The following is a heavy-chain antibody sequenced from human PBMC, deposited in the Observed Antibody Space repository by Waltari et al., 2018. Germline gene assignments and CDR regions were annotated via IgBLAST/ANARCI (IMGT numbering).Heavy chain of an antibody. D-gene: IGHD3-22*01. Sequence: QVQLVESGGGVVQPGRSLRLSCAASGFTFNTYGMHWVRQAPGKGLEGVAVIWYDGSNKYYADAVKGRFTISRDTSKNTLYLQMNSLRVEDTAVYYCARVDSSGYTLDFWGQGTLVTVSS. V-gene: IGHV3-33*01. J-gene: IGHJ4*02. CDR2: IWYDGSNK. CDR1: GFTFNTYG. CDR3: ARVDSSGYTLDF.